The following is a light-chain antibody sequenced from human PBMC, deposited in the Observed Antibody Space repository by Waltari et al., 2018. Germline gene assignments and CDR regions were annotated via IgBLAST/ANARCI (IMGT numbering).Light chain of an antibody. CDR1: GSHIGAGFA. CDR3: QSYDSSLSGVV. V-gene: IGLV1-40*01. Sequence: QSVLTQPPSVSGAPGQRVTIPCPWGGSHIGAGFAVPWYQQLPGTAPKLLIYGDSSRPSGVPDRFSGSKSGTSASLAITGLQAEDEADYYCQSYDSSLSGVVFGGGTKLTVL. CDR2: GDS. J-gene: IGLJ2*01.